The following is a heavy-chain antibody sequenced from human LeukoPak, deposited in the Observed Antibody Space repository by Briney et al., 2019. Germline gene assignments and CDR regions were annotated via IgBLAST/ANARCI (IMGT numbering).Heavy chain of an antibody. CDR3: ARANGDDVWSGYYLSSDWFDP. D-gene: IGHD3-3*01. CDR1: GGSISSHY. V-gene: IGHV4-59*11. CDR2: IYYSGST. Sequence: SETLCLTCTVSGGSISSHYWSWIPQPPGKGLEWIWYIYYSGSTNYNPSLKRRVTTSVDMSKTQFSLKLSSVTAADTAVYYCARANGDDVWSGYYLSSDWFDPWGQGTLVTVSS. J-gene: IGHJ5*02.